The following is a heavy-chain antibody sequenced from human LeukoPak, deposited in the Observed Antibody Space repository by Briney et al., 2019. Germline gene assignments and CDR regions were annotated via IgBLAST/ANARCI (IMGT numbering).Heavy chain of an antibody. J-gene: IGHJ3*01. CDR3: ARSESSSSRRAFDV. D-gene: IGHD6-6*01. CDR2: MFGGGST. CDR1: GFTVSANF. V-gene: IGHV3-66*01. Sequence: QPGGSLRLSCAAPGFTVSANFMIWVRQAPGKGLDWASGMFGGGSTYYADSVKGRFTISRDNSKNTVYLQMNSVRPEDKAVYYCARSESSSSRRAFDVWGLGTAVTVSS.